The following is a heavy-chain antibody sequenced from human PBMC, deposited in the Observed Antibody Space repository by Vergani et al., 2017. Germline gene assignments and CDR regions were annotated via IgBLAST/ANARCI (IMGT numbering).Heavy chain of an antibody. Sequence: QVTLKESGPVLVKPTETLTLTCTVSGFSLSNARMGVSWIRQPPGKALEWLAHIFSNDEKSYSTSLKSRLTISKDTSKSQVVLTMTNTDPVDTATYYCARIRSRDYYDSSGYYGDYWGQGTLVTVSS. CDR3: ARIRSRDYYDSSGYYGDY. CDR2: IFSNDEK. J-gene: IGHJ4*02. V-gene: IGHV2-26*01. CDR1: GFSLSNARMG. D-gene: IGHD3-22*01.